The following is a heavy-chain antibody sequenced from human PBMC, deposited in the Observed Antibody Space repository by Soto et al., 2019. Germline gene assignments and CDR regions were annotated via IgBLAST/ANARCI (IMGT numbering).Heavy chain of an antibody. J-gene: IGHJ4*02. D-gene: IGHD2-15*01. V-gene: IGHV3-23*01. CDR2: ISGSTGST. CDR3: AKGSQGGGSCYSPLDY. Sequence: EVQLLASGGGLVHPGGSLRLSCAASGFTFSSNAMSWVRQAPWKGLEWVSVISGSTGSTYYADSVKGRFTISRDNSKDTLYLQMNSLRAEDTAVYYCAKGSQGGGSCYSPLDYWGQGTLVTVSS. CDR1: GFTFSSNA.